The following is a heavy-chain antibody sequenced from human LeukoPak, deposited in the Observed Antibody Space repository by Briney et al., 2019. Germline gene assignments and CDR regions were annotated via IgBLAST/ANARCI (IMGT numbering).Heavy chain of an antibody. CDR2: IWYDGSNK. CDR3: ARDQRAIVGAAYYYYGMDV. V-gene: IGHV3-33*01. Sequence: GGSLRLSCAASGFTFSSYGMHWVRQAPGKGLEWVAVIWYDGSNKYYADSVKGRFTISRDNSKNTLYLQMNSLRAEDTAVYYRARDQRAIVGAAYYYYGMDVWGQGTTVTVSS. J-gene: IGHJ6*02. D-gene: IGHD1-26*01. CDR1: GFTFSSYG.